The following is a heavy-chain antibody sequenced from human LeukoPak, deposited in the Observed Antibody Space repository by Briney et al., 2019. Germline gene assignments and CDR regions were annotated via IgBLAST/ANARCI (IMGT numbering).Heavy chain of an antibody. CDR3: ARVDIEATIDELGSAIDI. Sequence: SVKVSCKASGGTFSSYTISWVRQAPGQGLEWMGRIIPILGIANYAQKFQGRVTITADKSTHTGYMELSSLRSEDTAVYYCARVDIEATIDELGSAIDICGQGTMVTVSS. J-gene: IGHJ3*02. V-gene: IGHV1-69*02. D-gene: IGHD5-12*01. CDR1: GGTFSSYT. CDR2: IIPILGIA.